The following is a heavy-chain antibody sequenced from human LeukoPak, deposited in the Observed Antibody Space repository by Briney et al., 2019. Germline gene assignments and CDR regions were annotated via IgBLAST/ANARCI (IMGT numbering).Heavy chain of an antibody. Sequence: SETLSLTCTVSGGSISSSSYYWGWIRQPPGKGLEWIGYIYHNGITYYNPSLKSRVTISVDTSNNQFSLKLTSVTAADTAVYYCARRAAVVPTEIDPWGQGTLVTVSS. D-gene: IGHD2-2*01. CDR2: IYHNGIT. CDR3: ARRAAVVPTEIDP. CDR1: GGSISSSSYY. J-gene: IGHJ5*02. V-gene: IGHV4-30-4*08.